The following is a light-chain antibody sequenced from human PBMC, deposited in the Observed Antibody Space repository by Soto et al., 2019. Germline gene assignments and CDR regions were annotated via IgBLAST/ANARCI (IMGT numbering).Light chain of an antibody. J-gene: IGLJ1*01. CDR2: DVS. CDR3: CSYAGSYTWV. Sequence: QSALTQPASVSGSPGQSITISCTGTSSDVGGYNYVSWYRQHPGKAPKLMIYDVSKRPSGVPDRFSGSKSGNTASLIISGLQAEDEADYYCCSYAGSYTWVFVTGTKLTVL. V-gene: IGLV2-11*01. CDR1: SSDVGGYNY.